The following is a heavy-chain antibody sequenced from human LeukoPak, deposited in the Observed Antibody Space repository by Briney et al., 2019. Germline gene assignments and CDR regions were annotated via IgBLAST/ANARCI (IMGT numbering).Heavy chain of an antibody. CDR1: GYTFTSYA. Sequence: ASVKVSCKASGYTFTSYAMHWVRQAPGQRLEWMGWINAGNGNTKYSQKFQGRVTITRVTSASTAYMELSSLRSEDTAVYYCARRSSGWYGGFDYWGQGTLVTVSS. CDR3: ARRSSGWYGGFDY. J-gene: IGHJ4*02. V-gene: IGHV1-3*01. CDR2: INAGNGNT. D-gene: IGHD6-19*01.